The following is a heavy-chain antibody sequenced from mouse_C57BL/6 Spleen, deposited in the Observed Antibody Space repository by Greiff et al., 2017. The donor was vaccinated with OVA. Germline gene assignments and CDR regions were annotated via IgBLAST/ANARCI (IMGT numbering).Heavy chain of an antibody. D-gene: IGHD2-3*01. CDR3: TADGPRFAY. Sequence: VQLQQSGAELVRPGASVKLSCTASGFNITDYYMHWVKQRPEQGLEWIGRIDPEDGDTEYAPKFQGKATMTADTSSNTAYLQLSSLTSEDTAVYYCTADGPRFAYWGQGTLVTVSA. J-gene: IGHJ3*01. CDR2: IDPEDGDT. CDR1: GFNITDYY. V-gene: IGHV14-1*01.